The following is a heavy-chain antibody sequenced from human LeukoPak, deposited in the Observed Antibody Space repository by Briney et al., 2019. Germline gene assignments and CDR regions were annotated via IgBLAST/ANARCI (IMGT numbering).Heavy chain of an antibody. CDR1: GFTFSSYS. J-gene: IGHJ5*02. CDR3: ARAYYYGSGSMDNWFDP. V-gene: IGHV3-21*01. Sequence: GGSLRLSCAASGFTFSSYSMNWVRQAPGKGLEWVSSVSSSSSYIYYADSVKGRFTISRDNAKNSLYLQMNSLRAEDTAVYYCARAYYYGSGSMDNWFDPWGPGTLVTVSS. D-gene: IGHD3-10*01. CDR2: VSSSSSYI.